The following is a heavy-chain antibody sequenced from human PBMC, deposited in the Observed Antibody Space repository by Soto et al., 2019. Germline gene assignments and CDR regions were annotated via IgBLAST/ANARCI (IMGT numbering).Heavy chain of an antibody. V-gene: IGHV4-34*01. CDR1: GGSFSGYS. CDR3: ARYSSSWSKYLQL. Sequence: SETLSLTCAVYGGSFSGYSWTWIRQPPGTGLEWIGEINHTGSTNYNPSLKSRVTISVDTSKNQFSLKLTSVTAADTAVYYCARYSSSWSKYLQLWGRGTLVTVSS. D-gene: IGHD6-13*01. J-gene: IGHJ1*01. CDR2: INHTGST.